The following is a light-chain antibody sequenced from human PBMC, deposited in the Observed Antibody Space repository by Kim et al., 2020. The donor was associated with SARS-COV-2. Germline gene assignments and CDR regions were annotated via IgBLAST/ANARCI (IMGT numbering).Light chain of an antibody. CDR1: SGHSRNA. J-gene: IGLJ3*02. Sequence: QLVLTQSPSASASLGASVKLTCTLSSGHSRNAIAWHQQQPERGPRYLMKLNSDGSHTKGDGIPDRFSGSSSGAERYLTISGLQSEDEADYYCQNWDTGIHVFGGGTQLTVL. CDR3: QNWDTGIHV. CDR2: LNSDGSH. V-gene: IGLV4-69*01.